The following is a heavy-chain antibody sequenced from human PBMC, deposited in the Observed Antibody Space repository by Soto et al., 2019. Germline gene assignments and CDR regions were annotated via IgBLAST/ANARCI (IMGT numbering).Heavy chain of an antibody. CDR1: GFSLSASGVG. CDR2: IYWGEDK. CDR3: ARFLWSTTSLCYFVC. Sequence: QITLKESGPTLVKPTQTLTLTCTFSGFSLSASGVGVGWIRQPPGKALELLAFIYWGEDKRYSPSLKSRLTVSKHTSKTPVDHTTTNMVPVNTATYYGARFLWSTTSLCYFVCWGQGTLVTFSS. D-gene: IGHD2-2*01. V-gene: IGHV2-5*02. J-gene: IGHJ4*02.